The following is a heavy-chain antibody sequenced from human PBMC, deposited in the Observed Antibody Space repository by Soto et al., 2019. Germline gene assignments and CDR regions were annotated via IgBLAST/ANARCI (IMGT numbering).Heavy chain of an antibody. CDR3: ARGSCSGGSCYSSRWFDP. V-gene: IGHV1-18*01. Sequence: ASVKVSCKASGYTFTSYGISWVRQAPGQGLEWMGWISAYNGNTNYAQKLQGRVTMTTDTSTSTAYMELRSLRSADTAVYYCARGSCSGGSCYSSRWFDPWGQGTLVTVSS. D-gene: IGHD2-15*01. J-gene: IGHJ5*02. CDR1: GYTFTSYG. CDR2: ISAYNGNT.